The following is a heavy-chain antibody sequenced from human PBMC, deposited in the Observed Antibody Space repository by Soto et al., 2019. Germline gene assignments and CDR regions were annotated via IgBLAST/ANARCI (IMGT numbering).Heavy chain of an antibody. CDR2: IYTSGST. D-gene: IGHD3-16*01. Sequence: PSETLSLTCTVSGGSISSYYWSWIRQPAGKGLEWIGRIYTSGSTNYNPSLKSRVTMSVDTSKNQFSLKLSSVTAADTAVYYCAREFPYYVSSDSYIDYWGQGALVTVYS. J-gene: IGHJ4*02. V-gene: IGHV4-4*07. CDR3: AREFPYYVSSDSYIDY. CDR1: GGSISSYY.